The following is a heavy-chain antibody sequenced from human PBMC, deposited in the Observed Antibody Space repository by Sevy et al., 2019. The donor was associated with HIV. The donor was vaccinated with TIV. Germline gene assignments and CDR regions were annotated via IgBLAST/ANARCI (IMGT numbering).Heavy chain of an antibody. CDR2: MNPNSGNT. V-gene: IGHV1-8*01. D-gene: IGHD2-21*02. CDR1: GYTFTSYD. Sequence: ASVKVSCKASGYTFTSYDINWVRQATGQGLEWMGWMNPNSGNTGYAQKFQGRVTMTRNTSISTAYMELSSLRSEDTAVYYCARDLGGYGGNSIDYWGQGTLVTVSS. J-gene: IGHJ4*02. CDR3: ARDLGGYGGNSIDY.